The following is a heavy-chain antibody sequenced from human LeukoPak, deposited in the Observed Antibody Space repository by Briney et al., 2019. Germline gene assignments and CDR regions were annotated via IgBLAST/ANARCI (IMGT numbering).Heavy chain of an antibody. Sequence: PGGSLRLSCAASGFTFSSYAMSWVRQAPGKGLEWVSAISGSGGSTYYADSVKGRFTISRDNAKNSLYLQMNSLRAEDTAVYYCARYGSGSYYKDPLDHWGQGTVVTVSS. D-gene: IGHD3-10*01. V-gene: IGHV3-23*01. CDR1: GFTFSSYA. CDR3: ARYGSGSYYKDPLDH. CDR2: ISGSGGST. J-gene: IGHJ4*02.